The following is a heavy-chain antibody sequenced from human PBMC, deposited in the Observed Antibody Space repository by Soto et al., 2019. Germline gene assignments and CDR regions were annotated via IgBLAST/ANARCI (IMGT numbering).Heavy chain of an antibody. J-gene: IGHJ5*02. CDR3: ARTYYYDSSGYYPGWFDP. CDR1: GGTFSSYA. D-gene: IGHD3-22*01. Sequence: SVKVSCKASGGTFSSYAISWVRQAPGQGLEWMGGIIPIFGTANYAQKFQGRVTITADESTSTAYMELSSLRSEDTAVYYCARTYYYDSSGYYPGWFDPWGQGTLVTVSS. CDR2: IIPIFGTA. V-gene: IGHV1-69*13.